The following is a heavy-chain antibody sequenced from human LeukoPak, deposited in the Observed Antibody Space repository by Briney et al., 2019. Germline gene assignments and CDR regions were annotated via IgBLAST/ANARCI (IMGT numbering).Heavy chain of an antibody. CDR3: AKGFHSGSFNELDY. V-gene: IGHV3-23*05. CDR1: GFTFNNYA. Sequence: GGSLRLSCAGSGFTFNNYAMSWVRQAPGKGLEWVSGFAMIDDIIHYVDSVKGRFTISRDNSKNMLYLQMNSLRAEDTAVYYCAKGFHSGSFNELDYWGQGTLVTVSS. J-gene: IGHJ4*02. CDR2: FAMIDDII. D-gene: IGHD1-26*01.